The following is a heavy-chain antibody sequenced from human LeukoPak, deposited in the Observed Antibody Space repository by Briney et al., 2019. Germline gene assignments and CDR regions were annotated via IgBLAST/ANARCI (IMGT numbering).Heavy chain of an antibody. D-gene: IGHD7-27*01. CDR3: AKDRPANWGYYFDY. Sequence: DPGGSLRLSCAASGFTFNNYAMSWVRQAPGKGLEWVSAISGSGGSTYYADSVKGWFTISRDDSKTTLYLQMNGLRAEDTAVYYCAKDRPANWGYYFDYWGQGTLVTVSS. V-gene: IGHV3-23*01. J-gene: IGHJ4*02. CDR2: ISGSGGST. CDR1: GFTFNNYA.